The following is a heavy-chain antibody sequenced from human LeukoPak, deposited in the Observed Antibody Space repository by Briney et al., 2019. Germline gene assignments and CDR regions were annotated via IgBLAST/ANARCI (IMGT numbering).Heavy chain of an antibody. CDR1: GYTFTSYD. CDR3: ARVCSSTSCYSRSIDY. Sequence: ASVKVSCKASGYTFTSYDINWVRQATGQGLEWMGWMNPNSGNTGYAQKFQGRVTMTRNTSISTAYMELSSLRSEDTAVYYCARVCSSTSCYSRSIDYWGQGTLVTVSS. D-gene: IGHD2-2*01. J-gene: IGHJ4*02. V-gene: IGHV1-8*01. CDR2: MNPNSGNT.